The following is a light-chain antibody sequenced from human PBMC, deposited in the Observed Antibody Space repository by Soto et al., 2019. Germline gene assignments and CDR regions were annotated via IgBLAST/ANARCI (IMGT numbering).Light chain of an antibody. CDR1: QRLSSS. Sequence: EIVMTQSPDTLSVSPGERATLSCRASQRLSSSSLAWYQQKPGQAPRLLIYGASTRATGIPARFSGSGSGTEFTLTISSLQSEDFAVYYCQQYNNWPPETFGQGTKVDIK. CDR3: QQYNNWPPET. CDR2: GAS. J-gene: IGKJ1*01. V-gene: IGKV3-15*01.